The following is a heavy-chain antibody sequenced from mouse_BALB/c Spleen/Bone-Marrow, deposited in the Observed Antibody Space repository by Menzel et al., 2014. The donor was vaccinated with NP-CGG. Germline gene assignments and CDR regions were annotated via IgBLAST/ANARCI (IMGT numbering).Heavy chain of an antibody. J-gene: IGHJ4*01. CDR1: GFNIKDTY. CDR2: IYPANGDT. D-gene: IGHD2-1*01. Sequence: VQLQQSGAELVKPGASVKLSCTASGFNIKDTYMHWVKQRPEQGLERIGRIYPANGDTKYDPKFQGKATITADTSSNTAYLQLSSLTSEDTAVYYCARYGNGLIDYWGQGTSVTVSS. V-gene: IGHV14-3*02. CDR3: ARYGNGLIDY.